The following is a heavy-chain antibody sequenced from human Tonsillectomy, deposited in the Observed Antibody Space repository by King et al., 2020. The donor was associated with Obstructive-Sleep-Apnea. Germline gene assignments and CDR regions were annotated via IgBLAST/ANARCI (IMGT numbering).Heavy chain of an antibody. D-gene: IGHD2/OR15-2a*01. V-gene: IGHV3-30*02. J-gene: IGHJ6*02. CDR2: MRNDGNKQ. CDR1: GFTFINYA. Sequence: QLVQSGGGVVQPGRPLRLSCTASGFTFINYAMHWVRQAPGKGLEWVASMRNDGNKQYYADSVKGRFTISGDSSKRTLYLQMSSLSPADTAMYYCSKDLVTSTTFRRNYGGMDAWGQGTSVTVSS. CDR3: SKDLVTSTTFRRNYGGMDA.